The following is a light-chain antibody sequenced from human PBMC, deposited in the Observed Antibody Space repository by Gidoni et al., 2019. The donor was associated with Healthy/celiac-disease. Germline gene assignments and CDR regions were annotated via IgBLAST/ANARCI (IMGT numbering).Light chain of an antibody. J-gene: IGKJ1*01. CDR2: AAS. Sequence: DIKMSQSPSSLSASVGDRVTITCRASQSISSYLNWYQQKPGKATKLLIYAASSLQSGVPTRFSGSGSGTDFTLTSSSLQPEDFATYYCQQSYSTPQTFGQGTKVEIK. V-gene: IGKV1-39*01. CDR1: QSISSY. CDR3: QQSYSTPQT.